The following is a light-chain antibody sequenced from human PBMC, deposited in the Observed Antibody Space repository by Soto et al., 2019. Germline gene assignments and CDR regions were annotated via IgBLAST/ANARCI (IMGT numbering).Light chain of an antibody. CDR2: DVS. CDR3: CSYAGSPYV. CDR1: SSDVGGYNY. V-gene: IGLV2-11*01. J-gene: IGLJ1*01. Sequence: QSALTQPRSVSGSPGQSVTISCTGTSSDVGGYNYVSWYQQHPGKAPKVMIYDVSKRPSGVADRFSGSKSGNTASLTISGLQSEDEADYYCCSYAGSPYVFGTGTKLTVL.